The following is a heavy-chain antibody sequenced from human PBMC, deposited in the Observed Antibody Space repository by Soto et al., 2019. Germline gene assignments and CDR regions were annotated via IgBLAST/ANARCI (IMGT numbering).Heavy chain of an antibody. J-gene: IGHJ6*02. CDR1: GFTFSSYA. Sequence: GSLILSGSASGFTFSSYAMSWVRQAPGKGLEWVSAISGSSGSTYYADSVKGRFTISRDNSKNTLYLQMNSLRAEDTAVYYCAKVPGILAMDVWGQGTKVTVSS. CDR3: AKVPGILAMDV. CDR2: ISGSSGST. D-gene: IGHD2-15*01. V-gene: IGHV3-23*01.